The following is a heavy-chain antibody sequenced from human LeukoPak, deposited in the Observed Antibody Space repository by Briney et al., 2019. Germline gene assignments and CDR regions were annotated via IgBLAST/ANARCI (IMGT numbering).Heavy chain of an antibody. J-gene: IGHJ4*02. CDR1: GFTFSSYA. V-gene: IGHV3-23*01. CDR2: ISGSGGST. CDR3: AAFYGHERNSDY. D-gene: IGHD4-17*01. Sequence: PGGSLRLSCAASGFTFSSYAMSWVRQAPGKGLEWVSAISGSGGSTYYADSVKGRFTISRDNSKNTLYLQMNSLRAEDTAVYYCAAFYGHERNSDYWGQGTLVTVSS.